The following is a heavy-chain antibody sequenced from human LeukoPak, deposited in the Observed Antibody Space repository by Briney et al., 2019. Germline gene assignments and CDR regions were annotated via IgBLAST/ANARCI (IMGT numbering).Heavy chain of an antibody. Sequence: GGSLRLSCTVSGFTVSSNSMSWVRQAPGKGLEWVLFIYSGGNTHNSDSVKGRFTISRDNSKNTLYLQMNSLRAEDTAVYYCARRAGDYSHPYDYWGQGTLVTVSS. CDR1: GFTVSSNS. CDR2: IYSGGNT. J-gene: IGHJ4*02. V-gene: IGHV3-53*01. CDR3: ARRAGDYSHPYDY. D-gene: IGHD3-22*01.